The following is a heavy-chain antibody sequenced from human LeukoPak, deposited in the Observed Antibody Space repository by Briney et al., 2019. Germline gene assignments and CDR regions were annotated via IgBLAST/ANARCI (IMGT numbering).Heavy chain of an antibody. D-gene: IGHD3-22*01. J-gene: IGHJ4*02. CDR1: GFTFSDYD. CDR2: ISYDGSNK. CDR3: AKDRSYDGNNYLDY. V-gene: IGHV3-30*18. Sequence: GGSLRLSCATSGFTFSDYDMHWVRQAPGKGLEWVAVISYDGSNKYYADSVKGRFTISRDNSKDTLYLQMNSLRAEDTAVYYCAKDRSYDGNNYLDYWGQGTLVTVSS.